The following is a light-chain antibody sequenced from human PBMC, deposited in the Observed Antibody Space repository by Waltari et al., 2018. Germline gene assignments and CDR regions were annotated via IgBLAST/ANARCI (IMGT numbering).Light chain of an antibody. CDR1: QIITGSW. CDR2: GAS. V-gene: IGKV3-20*01. CDR3: QQYDGSVVT. Sequence: EIVLPQSPGTLSLSPGERAILTCRASQIITGSWLTWYRQKPGQAPRPLIYGASTRAPGIPDRFSGGGSGADFTLTSSRLEPEDSAVYYCQQYDGSVVTFGGGTKVEIK. J-gene: IGKJ4*01.